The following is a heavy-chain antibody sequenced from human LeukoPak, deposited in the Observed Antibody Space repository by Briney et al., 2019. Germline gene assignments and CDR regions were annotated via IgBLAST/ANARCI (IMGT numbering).Heavy chain of an antibody. CDR1: GFSVGTSGVG. CDR3: AHAVYYDFWSGYSPFDY. V-gene: IGHV2-5*01. CDR2: TYWNDDK. D-gene: IGHD3-3*01. Sequence: SGPTLVNPTQTLTLTCTFSGFSVGTSGVGGGWIRQPPGKALEWLALTYWNDDKRYSPSLKSRRTITKDTSKNQVVLTMTNMDPVDTATYSCAHAVYYDFWSGYSPFDYWGQGTLVTVSS. J-gene: IGHJ4*02.